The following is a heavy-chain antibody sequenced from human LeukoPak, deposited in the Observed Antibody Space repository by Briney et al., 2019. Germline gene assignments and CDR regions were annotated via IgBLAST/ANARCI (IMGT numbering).Heavy chain of an antibody. D-gene: IGHD3-22*01. V-gene: IGHV1-58*02. CDR3: AATYYDSSGYYPYFDY. J-gene: IGHJ4*02. CDR2: IVVGSGNT. Sequence: SVKVSCKASGFTFTSSAMQWVRQARGQRLEWIGWIVVGSGNTSYAQKFQERVTITRDMSTSTAYMELSSLRSEDTAVYYCAATYYDSSGYYPYFDYWGQGILVTVSS. CDR1: GFTFTSSA.